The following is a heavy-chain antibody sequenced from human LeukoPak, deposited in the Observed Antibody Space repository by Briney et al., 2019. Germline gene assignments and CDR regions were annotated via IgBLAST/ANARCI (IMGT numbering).Heavy chain of an antibody. Sequence: ASVKVSCKASGYTFTSYAMNWVRQAPGQGLEWMGWINPNSGGTNYAQKFQGRVTMTRDTSISTAYMELSRLRSDDTAVYYCARESEIAKPGDIWGQGTMVTVSS. CDR3: ARESEIAKPGDI. D-gene: IGHD2-21*01. CDR2: INPNSGGT. V-gene: IGHV1-2*02. J-gene: IGHJ3*02. CDR1: GYTFTSYA.